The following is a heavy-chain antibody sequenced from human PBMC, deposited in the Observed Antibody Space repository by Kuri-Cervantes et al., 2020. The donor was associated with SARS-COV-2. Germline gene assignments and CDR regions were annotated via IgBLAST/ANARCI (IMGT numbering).Heavy chain of an antibody. CDR1: GGSISSYY. D-gene: IGHD2-2*01. CDR2: IYTSGST. V-gene: IGHV4-4*07. Sequence: GSLRPSCTVSGGSISSYYWSWIRQPAGKGLEWIGRIYTSGSTNYNPSLKSRVTMSVDTSKNQFSLKLSSVTAADTAVYYCAREYCSSTSCYGAFDIWGQGTMVTVSS. CDR3: AREYCSSTSCYGAFDI. J-gene: IGHJ3*02.